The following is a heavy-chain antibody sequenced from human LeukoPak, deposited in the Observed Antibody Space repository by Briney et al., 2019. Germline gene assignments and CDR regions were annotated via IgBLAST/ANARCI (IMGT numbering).Heavy chain of an antibody. V-gene: IGHV4-34*01. CDR3: ARGGGSGWYRDYFDY. CDR1: GGSFSGYY. J-gene: IGHJ4*02. CDR2: INHSGST. D-gene: IGHD6-19*01. Sequence: SETLSLTCAVYGGSFSGYYWSWIRQPPGKGLEWIGEINHSGSTNYNPSLKSRVTISVDTSKNQFSLKLSSVTAADTAVYYCARGGGSGWYRDYFDYWGQGTLVTVSS.